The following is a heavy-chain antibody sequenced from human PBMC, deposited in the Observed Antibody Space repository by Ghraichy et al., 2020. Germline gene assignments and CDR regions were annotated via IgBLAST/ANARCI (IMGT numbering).Heavy chain of an antibody. J-gene: IGHJ3*02. CDR1: GFTFKTFG. V-gene: IGHV3-30*18. Sequence: GGSLRLSCVASGFTFKTFGIHWVRQAPGKGLEWVAVISHDGNVQYYADSVRGRFIISRDNSKNTLFLEMTSLRLEDTAVYYCANVVTGMGGVPFSNGSFGIWGQGTVVTVS. D-gene: IGHD2-21*02. CDR2: ISHDGNVQ. CDR3: ANVVTGMGGVPFSNGSFGI.